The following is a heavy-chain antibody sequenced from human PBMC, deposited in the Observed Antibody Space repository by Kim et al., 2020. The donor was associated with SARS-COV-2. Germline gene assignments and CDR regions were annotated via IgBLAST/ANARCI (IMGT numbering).Heavy chain of an antibody. CDR3: ARDLNTVTTGYYYYYGMDV. J-gene: IGHJ6*02. CDR2: ISSSSSYI. Sequence: GGSLRLSCEASGFTFSSYSMNWVRQAPGKGLEWVSSISSSSSYIYYADSVKGRFTISRDNAKNSLYLQMNSLRAEDTAVYYCARDLNTVTTGYYYYYGMDVWGQGTTVTVSS. V-gene: IGHV3-21*01. CDR1: GFTFSSYS. D-gene: IGHD4-4*01.